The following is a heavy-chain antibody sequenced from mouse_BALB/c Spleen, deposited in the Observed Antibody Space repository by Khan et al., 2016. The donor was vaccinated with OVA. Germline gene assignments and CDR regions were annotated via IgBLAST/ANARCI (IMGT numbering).Heavy chain of an antibody. CDR1: GFTFSSYG. CDR3: ATSYYYGYYFDY. Sequence: EVKLVESGGGLVQPGGSRKLSCAASGFTFSSYGMHWVRQAPEKGLEWVAYISGDSSTIYYTDTVKGRFTISRDNPKNTLSLQMTSLMSEDTAMYYGATSYYYGYYFDYWGPGTTLTVSS. CDR2: ISGDSSTI. D-gene: IGHD1-1*01. V-gene: IGHV5-17*02. J-gene: IGHJ2*01.